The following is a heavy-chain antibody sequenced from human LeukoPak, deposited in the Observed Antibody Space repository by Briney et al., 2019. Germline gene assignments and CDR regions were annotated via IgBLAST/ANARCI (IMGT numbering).Heavy chain of an antibody. D-gene: IGHD2-21*02. Sequence: SETLSLTCTVSGGSISSSSYYWGWIRQPPGKGLEWIGSIYYSGSTYYNPSLKSRVTISVDTSKNQFSLKLSSATAADTAVYYCARDSPTLVTDVWGKGTTVTVSS. J-gene: IGHJ6*04. V-gene: IGHV4-39*07. CDR3: ARDSPTLVTDV. CDR2: IYYSGST. CDR1: GGSISSSSYY.